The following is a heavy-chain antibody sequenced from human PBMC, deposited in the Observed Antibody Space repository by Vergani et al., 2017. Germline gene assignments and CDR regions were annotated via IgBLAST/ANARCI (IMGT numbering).Heavy chain of an antibody. V-gene: IGHV4-39*07. CDR1: GGSISSSSYY. Sequence: QLQLQESGPGLVKPSETLSLTCTVSGGSISSSSYYWGWIRQPPGKGLEWIGSIYYSGSTYYNPSLKGRVTISVDTSKNQFSLKLSSVTAADTAVYYCARGVKGLSHYWGQGTLVTVSS. D-gene: IGHD2-21*01. J-gene: IGHJ4*02. CDR2: IYYSGST. CDR3: ARGVKGLSHY.